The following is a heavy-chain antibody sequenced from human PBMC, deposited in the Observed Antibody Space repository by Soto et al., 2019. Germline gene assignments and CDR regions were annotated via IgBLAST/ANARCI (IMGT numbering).Heavy chain of an antibody. J-gene: IGHJ6*01. D-gene: IGHD2-2*01. CDR3: AKGKVVTAAMVLRDYYYGMDV. CDR1: VFTFSSYG. Sequence: HPGGALLVSCASSVFTFSSYGMHWVRQAPGRGLELVAVISYDGSNKYYADSVKGRFTISRDNSKNTLYLQMNSLRAEDTAVYYCAKGKVVTAAMVLRDYYYGMDVWGQGTPVTVSS. CDR2: ISYDGSNK. V-gene: IGHV3-30*18.